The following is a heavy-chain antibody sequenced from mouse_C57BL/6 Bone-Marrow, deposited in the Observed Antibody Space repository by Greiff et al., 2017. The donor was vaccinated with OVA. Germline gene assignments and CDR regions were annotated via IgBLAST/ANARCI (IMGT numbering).Heavy chain of an antibody. V-gene: IGHV5-2*01. Sequence: EVKLMESGGGLVQPGESLKLSCESNEYEFPSHDMSWVRKTPEKRLELVTAINSDGGSTYYPDTMERRFIISRDNTKKTLYLQMSSLSSEDTALYYCARHVYDGDDNWYFDVWGTGTTVTVSS. CDR2: INSDGGST. CDR3: ARHVYDGDDNWYFDV. CDR1: EYEFPSHD. J-gene: IGHJ1*03. D-gene: IGHD2-2*01.